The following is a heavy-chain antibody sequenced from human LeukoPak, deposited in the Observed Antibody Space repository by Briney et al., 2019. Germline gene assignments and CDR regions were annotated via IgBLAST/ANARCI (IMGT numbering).Heavy chain of an antibody. J-gene: IGHJ4*02. CDR3: ARLFCGSGSCDTYFQY. Sequence: ASVKVSCKASGYTFTNYGISWVRQAPGQGLEWMGWISAYNGNTNYAQKLQVRVTMTTDTSTSTAYMELRSLRSDDTAVYYCARLFCGSGSCDTYFQYWGQGTLVTVSS. D-gene: IGHD2-21*01. CDR1: GYTFTNYG. CDR2: ISAYNGNT. V-gene: IGHV1-18*01.